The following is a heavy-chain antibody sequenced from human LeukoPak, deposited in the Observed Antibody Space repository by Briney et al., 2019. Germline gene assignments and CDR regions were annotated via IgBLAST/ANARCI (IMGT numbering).Heavy chain of an antibody. V-gene: IGHV3-23*01. CDR1: GFTFSSYA. Sequence: GGSLRLSCAASGFTFSSYAMSWVRQAPGKGLEWVSAISGSGGSTYYADSVKGRFTISGDNAKNSLYLQMNSLRAEDTAVYFCARGHFYHLYWGQGTLVTVSS. D-gene: IGHD3-3*02. J-gene: IGHJ4*02. CDR3: ARGHFYHLY. CDR2: ISGSGGST.